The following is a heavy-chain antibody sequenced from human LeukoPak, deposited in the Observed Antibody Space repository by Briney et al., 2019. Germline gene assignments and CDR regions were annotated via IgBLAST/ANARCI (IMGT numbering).Heavy chain of an antibody. Sequence: SETLSLTCAVSGSSISSGYYWRWIRQPPGKGLEWIGSIYHSGSTYYKPSLKSRVTISVDTSKNQFSLKLSSVTAADTAVYYCARDRVTMVRGVSYYYGMDVWGKGTTVTVSS. CDR2: IYHSGST. D-gene: IGHD3-10*01. V-gene: IGHV4-38-2*02. CDR1: GSSISSGYY. CDR3: ARDRVTMVRGVSYYYGMDV. J-gene: IGHJ6*04.